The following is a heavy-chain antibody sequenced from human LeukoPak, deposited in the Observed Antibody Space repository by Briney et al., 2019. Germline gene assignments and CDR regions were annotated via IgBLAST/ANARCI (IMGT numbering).Heavy chain of an antibody. D-gene: IGHD6-6*01. CDR3: ARGRSSSAGGGYYMDV. V-gene: IGHV4-34*01. J-gene: IGHJ6*03. CDR1: GGSFSGYY. CDR2: INHSGST. Sequence: KSSETLSPTCAVYGGSFSGYYWSWIRQPPGKGLEWIGEINHSGSTNYNPSLKSRVIIAVDTSKNQFSLKLTSVTAADTAVYYCARGRSSSAGGGYYMDVWGKGTTVTVSS.